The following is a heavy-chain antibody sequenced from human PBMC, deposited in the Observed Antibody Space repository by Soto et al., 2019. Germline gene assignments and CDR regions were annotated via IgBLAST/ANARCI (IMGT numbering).Heavy chain of an antibody. CDR1: GSTFANAW. Sequence: EVQLVESGGGLVKPGGSLSLSCVGSGSTFANAWMTWVRQAPGKGLEWVGLIKPNAEGGTTNYAAPVKGRFTISRDDSKDTVYLHMSSLTTEDTAVYYCADMPVATTADYWGRGTLVTVSS. V-gene: IGHV3-15*01. D-gene: IGHD5-12*01. CDR3: ADMPVATTADY. CDR2: IKPNAEGGTT. J-gene: IGHJ4*02.